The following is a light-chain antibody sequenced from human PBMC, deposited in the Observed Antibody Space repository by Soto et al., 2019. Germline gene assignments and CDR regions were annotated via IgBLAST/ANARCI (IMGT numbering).Light chain of an antibody. CDR3: QSYDSSLSGYV. J-gene: IGLJ1*01. CDR1: SSNIGANYD. Sequence: QSVLTQPPSVSGAPGQRVTISCTGSSSNIGANYDVHWYQQLPGTAPKLLIYGNSNRASGVPDRFSGSKSGTSASLAITGLHAEDEADYYCQSYDSSLSGYVFGTGTKLTVL. V-gene: IGLV1-40*01. CDR2: GNS.